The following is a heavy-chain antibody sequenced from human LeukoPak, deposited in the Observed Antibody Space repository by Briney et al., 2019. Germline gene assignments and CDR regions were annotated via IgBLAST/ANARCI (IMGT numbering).Heavy chain of an antibody. D-gene: IGHD3-3*01. V-gene: IGHV1-2*02. CDR1: GYTFTSYD. J-gene: IGHJ4*02. Sequence: ASVKVSCKASGYTFTSYDINWVRQATGQGLEWMGWINPNSGGTNYAQKFQGKVTMTRDTSISTAYMELSRLRSDDTAVYYCARIYDFWSGYYFDYWGQGTLVTVSS. CDR3: ARIYDFWSGYYFDY. CDR2: INPNSGGT.